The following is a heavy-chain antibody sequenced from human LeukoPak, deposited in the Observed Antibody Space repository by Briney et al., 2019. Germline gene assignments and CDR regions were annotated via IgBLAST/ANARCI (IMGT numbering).Heavy chain of an antibody. Sequence: PSETLSLTCTVSGGSISSSTYYWGWVRQPPGNGLEWIGTIYYSGDTYYNPSLKSRVTISEDTPKNQFSLKLNSLTAADSALYYCVRLDYGDYGSFDSWGQGTLVTVSS. D-gene: IGHD4-17*01. CDR2: IYYSGDT. CDR3: VRLDYGDYGSFDS. CDR1: GGSISSSTYY. J-gene: IGHJ4*02. V-gene: IGHV4-39*01.